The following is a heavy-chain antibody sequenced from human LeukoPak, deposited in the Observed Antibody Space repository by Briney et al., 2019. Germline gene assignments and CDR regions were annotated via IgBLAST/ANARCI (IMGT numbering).Heavy chain of an antibody. Sequence: GGSLRLSCAASGFTFSSYDMHWVRQATGKGLEWVSAIGTAGDTYYPGSVKGRFTISRENAKNSLYLQMNSLRAVDTAVYYCARALASSSGPYYYYGMDVWVQGTTATVSS. J-gene: IGHJ6*02. D-gene: IGHD6-6*01. V-gene: IGHV3-13*01. CDR2: IGTAGDT. CDR1: GFTFSSYD. CDR3: ARALASSSGPYYYYGMDV.